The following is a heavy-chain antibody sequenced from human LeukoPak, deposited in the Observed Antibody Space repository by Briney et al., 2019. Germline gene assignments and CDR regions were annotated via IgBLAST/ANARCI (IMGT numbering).Heavy chain of an antibody. D-gene: IGHD3/OR15-3a*01. V-gene: IGHV1-18*01. CDR1: GYTFTSFA. CDR2: ISAYNGNT. Sequence: ASVKVSCKASGYTFTSFAISWVRQAPGQGLEWLGWISAYNGNTNYARKVQGRVTMTTDTSTSTAYMELRSLRSDDAAVYDCARNHDLDVWNGYYEDYWGQGTLVTVSS. J-gene: IGHJ4*02. CDR3: ARNHDLDVWNGYYEDY.